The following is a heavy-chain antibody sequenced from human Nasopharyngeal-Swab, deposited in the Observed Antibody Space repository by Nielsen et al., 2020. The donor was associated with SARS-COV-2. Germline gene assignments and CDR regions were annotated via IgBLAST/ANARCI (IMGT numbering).Heavy chain of an antibody. CDR2: IRAYNGNT. CDR1: GYTFTSYG. J-gene: IGHJ4*02. V-gene: IGHV1-18*01. Sequence: ASVKVSCKASGYTFTSYGISWVRQAPGQGLEWMGWIRAYNGNTNYAQKFQGRVPMTRDTSISTVYMELNSLRSDDTVVYYCARAYGSGSSIDSYYFDYWGQGTLVTVSS. CDR3: ARAYGSGSSIDSYYFDY. D-gene: IGHD3-10*01.